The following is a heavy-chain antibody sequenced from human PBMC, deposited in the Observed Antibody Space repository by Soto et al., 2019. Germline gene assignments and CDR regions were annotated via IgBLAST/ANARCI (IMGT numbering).Heavy chain of an antibody. D-gene: IGHD1-1*01. CDR2: IHYSGST. CDR1: GASMNSATEY. V-gene: IGHV4-31*03. Sequence: PSETLSLTCTVSGASMNSATEYWAWIRQHPGKGLEWLGHIHYSGSTYYNPSLKSRLTISVDTSKTQFSLTLSYVTAADTAVYYCARDRRVLERRGGYYYYVMDVWGQGTTVTV. J-gene: IGHJ6*02. CDR3: ARDRRVLERRGGYYYYVMDV.